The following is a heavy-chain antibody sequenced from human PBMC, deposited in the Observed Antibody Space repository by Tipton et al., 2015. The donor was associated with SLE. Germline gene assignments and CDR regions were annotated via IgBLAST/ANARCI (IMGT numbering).Heavy chain of an antibody. CDR1: GGSISSYY. D-gene: IGHD6-19*01. Sequence: LRLSCTVSGGSISSYYWSWIRQPPGKGLEWIGEINHSGSTNYNPSLKSRVTISVDTSKNQFSLKLGSVTAADTAVYYCARGGEQWLFDYWGQGTLVTVSS. V-gene: IGHV4-34*01. CDR2: INHSGST. CDR3: ARGGEQWLFDY. J-gene: IGHJ4*02.